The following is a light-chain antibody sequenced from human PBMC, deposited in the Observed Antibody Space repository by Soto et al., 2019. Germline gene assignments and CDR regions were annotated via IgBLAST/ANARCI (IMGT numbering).Light chain of an antibody. J-gene: IGLJ2*01. CDR1: SSDVGGYNY. CDR2: DVS. CDR3: SSYTSSSTTVV. V-gene: IGLV2-14*01. Sequence: QSALTQPASVSGSPGQSITISCTGTSSDVGGYNYVSWYQQHPGKAPKLMIYDVSNRPSGVSNRFSGSKSGNTASLTISGVQAEDEVDYYCSSYTSSSTTVVFGGGTKVTVL.